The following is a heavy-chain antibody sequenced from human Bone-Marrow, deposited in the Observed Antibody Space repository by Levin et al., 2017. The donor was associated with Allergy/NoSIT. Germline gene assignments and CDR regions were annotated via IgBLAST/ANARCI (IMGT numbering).Heavy chain of an antibody. CDR2: IYYSGST. CDR1: GGSISSGGYY. D-gene: IGHD3-9*01. Sequence: PSETLSLTCTVSGGSISSGGYYWSWIRQHPGKGLEWIGYIYYSGSTYYNPSLKSRVTISVDTSKNQFSLKLSSVTAADTAVYYCAGFRVIVCSDILTGSDQFNWFDPWGQGTLVTVSS. CDR3: AGFRVIVCSDILTGSDQFNWFDP. J-gene: IGHJ5*02. V-gene: IGHV4-31*03.